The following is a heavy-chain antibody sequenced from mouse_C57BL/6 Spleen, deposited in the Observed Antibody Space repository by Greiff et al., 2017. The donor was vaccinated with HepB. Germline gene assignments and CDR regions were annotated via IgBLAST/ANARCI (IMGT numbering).Heavy chain of an antibody. CDR2: ISSGGSYT. CDR1: GFTFSSYG. V-gene: IGHV5-6*01. J-gene: IGHJ4*01. Sequence: EVHLVESGGDLVKPGGSLKLSCAASGFTFSSYGMSWVRQTPDKRLEWVATISSGGSYTYYPDSVKGRFTISRDNAKNTLYLQMSSLKSEDTAMYYCARGLGSSYFYAMDYWGQGTSVTVSS. D-gene: IGHD1-1*01. CDR3: ARGLGSSYFYAMDY.